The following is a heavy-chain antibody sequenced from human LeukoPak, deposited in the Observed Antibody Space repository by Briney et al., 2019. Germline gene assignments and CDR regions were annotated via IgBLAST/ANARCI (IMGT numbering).Heavy chain of an antibody. D-gene: IGHD1-26*01. CDR2: VYSGGNT. V-gene: IGHV3-53*01. J-gene: IGHJ4*02. CDR3: AKAMGATLFDY. CDR1: GFTVSSNS. Sequence: GGSLRLSCTVSGFTVSSNSWSWVRQAPGKGLEWASFVYSGGNTHYSDSVTGRFTISRDNSKNTLYLQMNSLRAGDTAVYYCAKAMGATLFDYWGQGTLVTVSS.